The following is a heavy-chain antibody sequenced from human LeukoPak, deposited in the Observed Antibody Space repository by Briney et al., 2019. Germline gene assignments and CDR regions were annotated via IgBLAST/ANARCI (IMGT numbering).Heavy chain of an antibody. D-gene: IGHD1/OR15-1a*01. V-gene: IGHV3-74*01. J-gene: IGHJ5*02. Sequence: GGSLRLSCAASGFTLSKSWMYWIRHVPGKGLMWVAHINGFGTEATYADTVKGRFTISRDNAKNTLYLQMNGLRDEDTAVYYCARDPRNKGLDPWGQGTLVTVSS. CDR1: GFTLSKSW. CDR2: INGFGTEA. CDR3: ARDPRNKGLDP.